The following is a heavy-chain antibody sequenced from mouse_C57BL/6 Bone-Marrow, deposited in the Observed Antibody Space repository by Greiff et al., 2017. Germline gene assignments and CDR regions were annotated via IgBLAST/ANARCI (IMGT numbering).Heavy chain of an antibody. V-gene: IGHV5-4*01. CDR3: ARAHITTVVAWYFDV. CDR1: GFTFSSYA. J-gene: IGHJ1*03. CDR2: ISDGGSYT. D-gene: IGHD1-1*01. Sequence: EVQLVESGGGLVKPGGSLKLSCAASGFTFSSYAMSWVRQTPEKRLEWVATISDGGSYTYYPDNVKGRFTISRDNAKNNLYLQMSHLKSEDTAMYYCARAHITTVVAWYFDVWGTGTTVTVSS.